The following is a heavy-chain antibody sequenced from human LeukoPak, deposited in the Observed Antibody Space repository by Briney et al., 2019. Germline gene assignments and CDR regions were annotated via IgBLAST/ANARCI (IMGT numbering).Heavy chain of an antibody. Sequence: ASVKVSCKASGYTFTSYYMHWVRQAPGRGLEWVGIINPSGGSTSYAQKFQGRVTMTRDTSTSTVYMELSSLRSEDTAVYYCARGGGPTDDAFDIWGQGTMVTVSS. CDR2: INPSGGST. CDR3: ARGGGPTDDAFDI. J-gene: IGHJ3*02. D-gene: IGHD2-15*01. CDR1: GYTFTSYY. V-gene: IGHV1-46*01.